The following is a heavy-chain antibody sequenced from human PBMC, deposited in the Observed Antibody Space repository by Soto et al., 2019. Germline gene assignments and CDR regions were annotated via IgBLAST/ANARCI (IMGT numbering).Heavy chain of an antibody. CDR1: GYTFTSYG. Sequence: QVQLVQSGAEVKKPGASVKVSCKASGYTFTSYGISWVRQAPGQGLEWMGWISAYNGNTNYAQKLQGRVTMTTDTSTSTAYMELRSLRSDDTAVYYCVSLTISGSYYKLPDYWGQGTLVTVSS. D-gene: IGHD1-26*01. J-gene: IGHJ4*02. CDR3: VSLTISGSYYKLPDY. CDR2: ISAYNGNT. V-gene: IGHV1-18*04.